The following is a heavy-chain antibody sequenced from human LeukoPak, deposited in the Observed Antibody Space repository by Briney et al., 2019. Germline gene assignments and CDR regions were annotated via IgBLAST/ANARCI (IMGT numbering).Heavy chain of an antibody. CDR1: GYTFTSYG. Sequence: ASVKVSCKASGYTFTSYGISWVRQAPGQGREGVGWISAYNGNTNYAQKLQGRVTMTTDTSTSTAYMELRSLRSDDTAVYYCARDAGESGASWFDPWGQGTLVTVSS. CDR2: ISAYNGNT. D-gene: IGHD1-26*01. V-gene: IGHV1-18*01. J-gene: IGHJ5*02. CDR3: ARDAGESGASWFDP.